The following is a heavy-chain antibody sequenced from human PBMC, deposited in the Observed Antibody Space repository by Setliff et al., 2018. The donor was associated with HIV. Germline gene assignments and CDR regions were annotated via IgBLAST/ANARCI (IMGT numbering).Heavy chain of an antibody. V-gene: IGHV4-59*11. CDR1: GGSISSHS. CDR3: ARSGVYYYDSSGHSDY. J-gene: IGHJ4*02. CDR2: IYYSGST. Sequence: SETLSLTCTVSGGSISSHSWNWIRQPPGKGLEWIGSIYYSGSTNYNPSLKSQVTISEDTSKNHFSLKLSSVTAADTAVYYCARSGVYYYDSSGHSDYWGQGTLVTVSS. D-gene: IGHD3-22*01.